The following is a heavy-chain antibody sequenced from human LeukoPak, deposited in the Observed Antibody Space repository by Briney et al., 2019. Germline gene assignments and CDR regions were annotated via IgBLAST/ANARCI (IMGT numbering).Heavy chain of an antibody. V-gene: IGHV4-59*01. J-gene: IGHJ4*02. CDR2: IYYSGST. CDR1: GGSISTYY. Sequence: SETLSLTCSVSGGSISTYYWSWIRQPPGKGLEWIGYIYYSGSTNYNPSLKSRVTISVDTSKNQFSPKLSSVTTADTAVYYCARGEGYSSGWYLYYFDYWGQGTLVTVSS. CDR3: ARGEGYSSGWYLYYFDY. D-gene: IGHD6-19*01.